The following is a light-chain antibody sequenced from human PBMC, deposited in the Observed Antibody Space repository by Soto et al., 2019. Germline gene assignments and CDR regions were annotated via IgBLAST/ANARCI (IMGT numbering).Light chain of an antibody. V-gene: IGKV1-5*03. CDR1: QSISIW. CDR2: EAS. CDR3: QQYGRSLPIT. Sequence: DIQMNQSPSTLSASVRDRVTITCRSSQSISIWLAWYQQKPGKAPKLLIYEASRLEIGVPSRFSGSGSGTDFTLTISRVEPEDFAVYYCQQYGRSLPITFGQGTRLEIK. J-gene: IGKJ5*01.